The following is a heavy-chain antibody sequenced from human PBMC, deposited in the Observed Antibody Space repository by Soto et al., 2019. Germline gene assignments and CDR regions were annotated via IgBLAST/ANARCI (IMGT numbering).Heavy chain of an antibody. CDR2: IYYSWTT. D-gene: IGHD3-3*01. CDR1: GVSIRIGGDD. V-gene: IGHV4-31*03. Sequence: CPVSGVSIRIGGDDWSWIRQHPGKGLELSGYIYYSWTTYYNPSLKSRVTISVDRSKNQFSLKLSSVTAADTAVYYCARLDPPRGLRFLEWLSFGTPPPHQEGGMDVWGQGTKVTVYS. J-gene: IGHJ6*02. CDR3: ARLDPPRGLRFLEWLSFGTPPPHQEGGMDV.